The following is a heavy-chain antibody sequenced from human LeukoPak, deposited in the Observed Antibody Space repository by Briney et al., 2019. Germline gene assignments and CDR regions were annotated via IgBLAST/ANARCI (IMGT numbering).Heavy chain of an antibody. CDR1: GGSNSSYY. Sequence: SSETLSLTCTVSGGSNSSYYWSWIRQPPGKGQEWIGYIYYSGSTNYNPSLKSRVTISVDTSKNQFSLKLSSVTAADTAVYYCASTTVITRIDYWGQGTLVTVSS. CDR2: IYYSGST. D-gene: IGHD4-17*01. CDR3: ASTTVITRIDY. J-gene: IGHJ4*02. V-gene: IGHV4-59*01.